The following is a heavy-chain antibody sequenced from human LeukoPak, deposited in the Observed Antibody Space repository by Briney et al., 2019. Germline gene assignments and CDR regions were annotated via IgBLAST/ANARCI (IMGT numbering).Heavy chain of an antibody. J-gene: IGHJ6*02. V-gene: IGHV5-51*01. CDR1: GYSFTSYW. CDR2: IYPGDSDT. CDR3: ARHEGIVGATTTSFYGMDV. Sequence: GESLKISCKGSGYSFTSYWIGWVRQMPGKGLEWMGIIYPGDSDTRYSPSFQGQVTISADKSISTAYPQWSSLKASDTAMYYCARHEGIVGATTTSFYGMDVWGQGTTVTVSS. D-gene: IGHD1-26*01.